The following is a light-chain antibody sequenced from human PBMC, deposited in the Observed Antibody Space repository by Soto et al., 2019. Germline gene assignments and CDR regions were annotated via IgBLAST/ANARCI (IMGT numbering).Light chain of an antibody. CDR2: DAS. CDR3: QQCDIWPPT. V-gene: IGKV3-11*01. CDR1: QSVSSH. J-gene: IGKJ4*01. Sequence: EIVLTQSPGTLSLSPEERATLSCRASQSVSSHLAWYQHKPGQSPRLLIYDASNRSTGLPARFSGSGSGTEFTLTISSLEPEDFAIYYCQQCDIWPPTFGGGTKVEIK.